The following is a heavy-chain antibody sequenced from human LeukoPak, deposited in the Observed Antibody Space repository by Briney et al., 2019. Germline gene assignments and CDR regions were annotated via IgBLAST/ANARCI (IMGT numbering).Heavy chain of an antibody. CDR3: TAERHYSFYY. D-gene: IGHD2-21*01. V-gene: IGHV3-15*01. Sequence: GGSLILSCAASGFTFINAWMSWVRQAPGKGLEWVGHIKSQTDGGTTDYTAPVKGRFTISRDDSKNTVYLQMNTLKTEDTAVYYCTAERHYSFYYWGQGTLVTVSS. CDR1: GFTFINAW. CDR2: IKSQTDGGTT. J-gene: IGHJ4*02.